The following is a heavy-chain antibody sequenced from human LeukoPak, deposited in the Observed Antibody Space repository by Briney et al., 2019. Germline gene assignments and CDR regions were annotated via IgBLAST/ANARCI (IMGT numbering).Heavy chain of an antibody. J-gene: IGHJ4*02. V-gene: IGHV1-2*02. D-gene: IGHD3-3*01. Sequence: AXVKVSCKASGYTFTGYYMHWVRQAPGQGLEGMGWINPNSGGTNYAQKFQGRVTMDRDTSISTAYMELSRLRSDDTAVYYCARARIFGVVTTDYWGQGTLVTVSS. CDR3: ARARIFGVVTTDY. CDR2: INPNSGGT. CDR1: GYTFTGYY.